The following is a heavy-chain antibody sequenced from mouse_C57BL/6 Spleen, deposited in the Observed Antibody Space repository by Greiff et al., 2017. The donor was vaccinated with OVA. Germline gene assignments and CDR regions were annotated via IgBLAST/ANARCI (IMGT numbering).Heavy chain of an antibody. J-gene: IGHJ2*01. Sequence: VQLQQPGAELVRPGSSVKLSCKASGYTFTSYWMDWVKQRPGQGLEWIGNIYPSDSETHYNQKFKDKATLTVDKSSSTAYMQLSSLTSEDSAVYDSARWDYYGSSGYWGQGTTLTVSS. CDR2: IYPSDSET. CDR3: ARWDYYGSSGY. CDR1: GYTFTSYW. D-gene: IGHD1-1*01. V-gene: IGHV1-61*01.